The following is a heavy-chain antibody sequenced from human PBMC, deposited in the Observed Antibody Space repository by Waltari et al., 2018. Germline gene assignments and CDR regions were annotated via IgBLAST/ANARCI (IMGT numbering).Heavy chain of an antibody. V-gene: IGHV4-59*11. CDR2: IYYNGAT. J-gene: IGHJ6*02. CDR3: ARDRVVPADEPDYYGLDV. CDR1: RGSTRSHY. D-gene: IGHD2-2*01. Sequence: QVHLQESGPGQVKPSETLSLTCDVSRGSTRSHYWSWIRRPPGKGLEWIGYIYYNGATNYNPSLMSRVTISVDTAKNQFSLKLSSVTAADTAVYYCARDRVVPADEPDYYGLDVWGQGTTVTVSS.